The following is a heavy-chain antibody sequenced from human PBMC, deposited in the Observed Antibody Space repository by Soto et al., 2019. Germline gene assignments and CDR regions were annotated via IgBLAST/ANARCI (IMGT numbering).Heavy chain of an antibody. CDR3: ARVSRYCGGGSCYAYMDV. Sequence: SETLSLTCTVSGGSISSYYWSWIRQPPWKGLEWVGYIYYSGSTNYNPSLKSRVTISVDTSKNQFSLKLSSVTAADTAVYYCARVSRYCGGGSCYAYMDVWAKGTTVTVS. V-gene: IGHV4-59*01. CDR2: IYYSGST. J-gene: IGHJ6*03. D-gene: IGHD2-15*01. CDR1: GGSISSYY.